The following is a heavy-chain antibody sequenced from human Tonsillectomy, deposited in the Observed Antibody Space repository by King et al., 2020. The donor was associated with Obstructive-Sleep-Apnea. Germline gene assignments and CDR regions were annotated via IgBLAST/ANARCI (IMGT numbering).Heavy chain of an antibody. Sequence: VQLVESGAEVKKPGASVKVSCKASGYTFTNYGINWVRQAPGQGLEWVAWISAYNGNTNYAQKFQGRVTMTTDTSTSTAYMELRSLRSDDTAVYYCAGVSCSSTWCYVTNDSGGQGTLVTVSS. D-gene: IGHD2-2*01. CDR1: GYTFTNYG. J-gene: IGHJ4*02. V-gene: IGHV1-18*04. CDR2: ISAYNGNT. CDR3: AGVSCSSTWCYVTNDS.